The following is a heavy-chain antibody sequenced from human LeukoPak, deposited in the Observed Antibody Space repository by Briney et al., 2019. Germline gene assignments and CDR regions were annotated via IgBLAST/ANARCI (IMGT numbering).Heavy chain of an antibody. Sequence: GGSLRLSRAATGFTFSNYAIHWGRQAPGKGLEWVAFISDDGSRQHYADSVKGRFTISRDNSKNTLNLQMNSLRAEDTAVYYCVKDRTGTYTLDYWGQGTLVTVSS. CDR2: ISDDGSRQ. J-gene: IGHJ4*02. CDR3: VKDRTGTYTLDY. V-gene: IGHV3-30-3*01. CDR1: GFTFSNYA. D-gene: IGHD3-10*01.